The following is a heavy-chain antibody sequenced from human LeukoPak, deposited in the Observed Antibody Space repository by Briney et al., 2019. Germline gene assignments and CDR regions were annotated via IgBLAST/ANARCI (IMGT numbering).Heavy chain of an antibody. Sequence: GGSLRLSCAASGFTFSSYSMNWVRQAPGKGLEWVSYISSSGSTIYYADSVKGRFTISRDNAKNSLYLQMNSLRAEDTAVYYCARVGGSNFPPYYYYYMDVWGKGTTVTISS. CDR2: ISSSGSTI. D-gene: IGHD1-26*01. J-gene: IGHJ6*03. V-gene: IGHV3-48*04. CDR1: GFTFSSYS. CDR3: ARVGGSNFPPYYYYYMDV.